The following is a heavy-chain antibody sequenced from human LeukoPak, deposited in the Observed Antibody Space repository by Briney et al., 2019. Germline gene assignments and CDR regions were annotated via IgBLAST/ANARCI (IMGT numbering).Heavy chain of an antibody. J-gene: IGHJ4*02. CDR3: SRVKPSYKSKYYFDY. CDR1: GGSIRSSSYY. V-gene: IGHV4-39*07. Sequence: PSETLSLTCTVSGGSIRSSSYYWGWIRQPPGKGLEWFGSICYSGSTYYNRSLKSRHTISVDTSKNQYSLKLRSMTAADTAVYDCSRVKPSYKSKYYFDYWGQGTLVTVSS. CDR2: ICYSGST. D-gene: IGHD5-24*01.